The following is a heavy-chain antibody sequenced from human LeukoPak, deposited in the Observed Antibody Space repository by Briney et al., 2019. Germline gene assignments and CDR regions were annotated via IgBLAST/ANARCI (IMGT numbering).Heavy chain of an antibody. CDR3: ARATGYDILTGYYVLSSNFDY. J-gene: IGHJ4*02. CDR1: GYTFTSYY. V-gene: IGHV1-46*01. D-gene: IGHD3-9*01. CDR2: INPSGGST. Sequence: ASVKVSCKASGYTFTSYYMHWVRQAPGQGLEWMGIINPSGGSTSYAQKFQGRVTMTRDMSTSTVYMELSRLRSDDTAVYYCARATGYDILTGYYVLSSNFDYWGQGTLVTVSS.